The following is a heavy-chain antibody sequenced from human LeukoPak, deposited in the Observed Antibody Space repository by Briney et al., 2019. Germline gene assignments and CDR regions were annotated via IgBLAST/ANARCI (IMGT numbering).Heavy chain of an antibody. CDR1: GYTFTSYD. Sequence: ASVKVSCKASGYTFTSYDINWVRQATGQGLEWMGWMNPNSGNTGYAQKFQGRVTITRNTSISTAYMELSSLRSEDTAVYYCARGDAARRGYLVGYWGQGTLVTVSS. J-gene: IGHJ4*02. CDR2: MNPNSGNT. CDR3: ARGDAARRGYLVGY. V-gene: IGHV1-8*03. D-gene: IGHD5-12*01.